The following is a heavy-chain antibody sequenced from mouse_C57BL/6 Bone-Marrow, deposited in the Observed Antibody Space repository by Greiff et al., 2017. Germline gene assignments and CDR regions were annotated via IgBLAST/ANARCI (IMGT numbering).Heavy chain of an antibody. CDR3: ARGYVDDYAMDY. J-gene: IGHJ4*01. CDR2: INPNYGTT. CDR1: GYSFTDYN. V-gene: IGHV1-39*01. D-gene: IGHD2-13*01. Sequence: VHVKQSGPELVKPGASVKISCKASGYSFTDYNMNWVKQSNGKSLEWMGVINPNYGTTSYNQKFKGKATLTVDPYSSTAYMPLNRLTSEDSAVYYFARGYVDDYAMDYWGQGTSVPVSS.